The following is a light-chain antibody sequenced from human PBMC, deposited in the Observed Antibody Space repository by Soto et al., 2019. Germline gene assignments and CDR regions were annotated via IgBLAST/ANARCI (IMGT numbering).Light chain of an antibody. CDR1: QGVSTN. CDR2: GAY. CDR3: QEYNNWHPIT. J-gene: IGKJ4*01. V-gene: IGKV3-15*01. Sequence: IVLTQSPATLSVSPGERVTLSCRASQGVSTNLAWYQQKPGQAPRLLIHGAYSRATGIPARFSGGGSETEFTLTITSLQSEDFAVYYCQEYNNWHPITFGGGTKVDI.